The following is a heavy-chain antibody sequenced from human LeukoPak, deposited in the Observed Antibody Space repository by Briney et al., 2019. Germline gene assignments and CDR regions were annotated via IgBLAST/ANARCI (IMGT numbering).Heavy chain of an antibody. CDR2: ISNSGGTM. J-gene: IGHJ4*02. D-gene: IGHD1-26*01. CDR3: ARVRGSYSSDS. Sequence: GGSLRLSCAASGFTFNDYHMSWIRQAPGKGLEWVSYISNSGGTMYYADSVKGRFTISRDNAKKSLFLQMNSLRAEDTAVYYCARVRGSYSSDSWGQGTLVTVSS. V-gene: IGHV3-11*04. CDR1: GFTFNDYH.